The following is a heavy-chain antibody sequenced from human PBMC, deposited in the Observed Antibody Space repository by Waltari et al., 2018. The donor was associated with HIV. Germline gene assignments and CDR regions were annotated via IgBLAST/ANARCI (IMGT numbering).Heavy chain of an antibody. J-gene: IGHJ4*02. D-gene: IGHD2-15*01. V-gene: IGHV3-53*01. CDR1: GFTVSSNY. CDR2: IESGGST. Sequence: EVQLVESGGGLIQPGGSLRLSCAASGFTVSSNYMSWVRQAPGKGLEGGAGIESGGSTDYADSGKGRFTISRDNSKNTLYLQMNSLRAEDTAVYYCARDLGCSGGSCYGDYWGQGTLVTVSS. CDR3: ARDLGCSGGSCYGDY.